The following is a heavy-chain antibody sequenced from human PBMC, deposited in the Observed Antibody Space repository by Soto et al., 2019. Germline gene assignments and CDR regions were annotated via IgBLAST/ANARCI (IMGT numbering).Heavy chain of an antibody. CDR3: ARLDTVAGTDY. V-gene: IGHV4-39*01. CDR2: IYYSGST. Sequence: SETLSLTCTVSGGSLSSSSYYWGWIRQPPGKGLEWIGSIYYSGSTYYNPSLKSRVTISVDTSKNQFSLKLSSVTAADTAVYYCARLDTVAGTDYWGQGTLVTVSS. J-gene: IGHJ4*02. D-gene: IGHD6-19*01. CDR1: GGSLSSSSYY.